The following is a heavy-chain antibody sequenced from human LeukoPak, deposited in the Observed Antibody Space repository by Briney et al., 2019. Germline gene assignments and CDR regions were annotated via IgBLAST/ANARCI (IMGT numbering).Heavy chain of an antibody. CDR2: ISYDGSNK. CDR3: ARGCAGGGCGTGVLLY. Sequence: QTGGSLRLSCSASGFTFSSYDMPWVRQAPGKGLDWVAVISYDGSNKYYADSVKGRFTISRDNSKNPLYLQMNSLRAKDTAAYYCARGCAGGGCGTGVLLYWGQGTLVTVSS. D-gene: IGHD3-10*01. CDR1: GFTFSSYD. J-gene: IGHJ4*02. V-gene: IGHV3-30*03.